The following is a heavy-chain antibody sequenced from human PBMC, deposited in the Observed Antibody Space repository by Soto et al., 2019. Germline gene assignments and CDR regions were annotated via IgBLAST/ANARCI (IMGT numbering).Heavy chain of an antibody. CDR1: GGTFSSYA. CDR2: IIPIFGTA. J-gene: IGHJ6*02. D-gene: IGHD1-1*01. CDR3: ARGEAYNPPYGMDV. Sequence: QVQLVQSGAEVKKPGSSVKVSCKASGGTFSSYAISWVRQAPGQGLEWMGGIIPIFGTANYAQKLQGRVTITADESTSTAYMELSSLRSEDTAVYYCARGEAYNPPYGMDVWGQGTTVTVSS. V-gene: IGHV1-69*01.